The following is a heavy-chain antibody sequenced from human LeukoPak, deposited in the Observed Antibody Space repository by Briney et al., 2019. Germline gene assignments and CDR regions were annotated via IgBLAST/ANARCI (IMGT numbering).Heavy chain of an antibody. CDR3: AKDRWDGSGNTFDS. CDR2: ISDSGNIT. V-gene: IGHV3-23*01. D-gene: IGHD3-10*01. Sequence: GGSLRLSCVASGFTFSSYAMTWVRQIPGKGLEWVSSISDSGNITHYADSVKGRFTVSRGNFRNLLYLQMSSLRAEDTAVYYCAKDRWDGSGNTFDSWGQGTLVTVSS. CDR1: GFTFSSYA. J-gene: IGHJ4*02.